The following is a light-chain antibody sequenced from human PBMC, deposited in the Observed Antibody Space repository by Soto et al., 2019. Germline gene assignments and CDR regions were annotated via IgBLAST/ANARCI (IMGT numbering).Light chain of an antibody. J-gene: IGKJ2*01. Sequence: EIVLTQSPATLSLSPGERATLSCRASQSVSSSLAWYQQKPGQSPRLVIYDASSRATGIPDRFSGSGSGTDFTLTISRLEPEDFAVYYCQQYGSSPLFTFGQGTKLEIK. CDR1: QSVSSS. CDR2: DAS. CDR3: QQYGSSPLFT. V-gene: IGKV3-20*01.